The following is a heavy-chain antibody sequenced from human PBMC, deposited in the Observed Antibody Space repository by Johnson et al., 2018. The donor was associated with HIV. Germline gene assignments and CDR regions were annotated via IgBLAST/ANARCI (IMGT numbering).Heavy chain of an antibody. V-gene: IGHV3-20*04. CDR3: ARDQYSTSDDDAFDI. CDR2: INWNGAIT. CDR1: GFTFSSYA. J-gene: IGHJ3*02. D-gene: IGHD6-6*01. Sequence: VQLVESGGGVVQPGRSLRLSCAASGFTFSSYAMHWVRQAPGKGLEWVSRINWNGAITAYAVSVKGRFTISRDNAKNSLYLQMNSLRAEDTALYYCARDQYSTSDDDAFDIWGQGTMVTVSS.